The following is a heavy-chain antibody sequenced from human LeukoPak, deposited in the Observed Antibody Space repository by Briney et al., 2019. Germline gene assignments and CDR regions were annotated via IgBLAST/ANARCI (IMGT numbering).Heavy chain of an antibody. D-gene: IGHD3-22*01. CDR3: ARAPLRYYYDSSGYRHTNWFDP. V-gene: IGHV4-34*01. Sequence: PSETLSFTCAVYGGSFSGYYWSWIRQPPGKGLEWIGEINHSGSTNYNPSLKSRVTISVDTSKNQFSLKLSSVTAADTAVYYCARAPLRYYYDSSGYRHTNWFDPWGQGTLVTVSS. J-gene: IGHJ5*02. CDR2: INHSGST. CDR1: GGSFSGYY.